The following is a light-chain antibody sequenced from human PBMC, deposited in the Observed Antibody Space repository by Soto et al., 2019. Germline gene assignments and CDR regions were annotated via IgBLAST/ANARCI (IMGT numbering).Light chain of an antibody. V-gene: IGLV2-14*03. CDR3: SSYTSSSTLV. CDR2: DVS. J-gene: IGLJ2*01. Sequence: QSALTQPASVSVSPGQSITISCTGTSSDVGGYNYVSWYQQHPGKAPKLIIYDVSNRPSGVSNRFSGSKSGNTASLPISGLQAEDEADYYCSSYTSSSTLVFGGGPKVTVL. CDR1: SSDVGGYNY.